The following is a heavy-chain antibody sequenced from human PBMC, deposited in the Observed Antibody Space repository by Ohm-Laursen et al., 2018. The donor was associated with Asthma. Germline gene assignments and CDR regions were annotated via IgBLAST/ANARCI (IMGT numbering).Heavy chain of an antibody. J-gene: IGHJ6*02. CDR3: AKDLKGIAIRVYYYGMDV. CDR1: GFTFSSYG. D-gene: IGHD6-13*01. CDR2: ISYDGSNK. V-gene: IGHV3-30*18. Sequence: RSLRLSCTASGFTFSSYGMHWVRQAPGKGLEWVAVISYDGSNKYYADSVKGRFTISRDNSKNTLYLQMNSLRAEDTAVYYCAKDLKGIAIRVYYYGMDVWGQGTTVTVSS.